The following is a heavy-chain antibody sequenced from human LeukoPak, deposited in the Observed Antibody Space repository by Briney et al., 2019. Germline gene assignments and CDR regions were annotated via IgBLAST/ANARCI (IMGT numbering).Heavy chain of an antibody. D-gene: IGHD2-15*01. V-gene: IGHV1-8*01. Sequence: ASVKVSCKXSGYTFTSYDINWVRQATGQGLEGMGWMNPNSGNTGYAQKFQGRVTMTRNTSISTAYMELSSLRSEDTAVYYCARVMGSRCSGGSCYSDDAFDIWGQGTMVTVSS. CDR3: ARVMGSRCSGGSCYSDDAFDI. CDR1: GYTFTSYD. CDR2: MNPNSGNT. J-gene: IGHJ3*02.